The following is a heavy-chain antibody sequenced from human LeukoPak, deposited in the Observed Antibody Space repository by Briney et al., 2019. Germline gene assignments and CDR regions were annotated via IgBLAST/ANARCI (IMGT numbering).Heavy chain of an antibody. CDR3: ARSGLPGIAVAADFDY. CDR1: GFTFSSYE. D-gene: IGHD6-19*01. J-gene: IGHJ4*02. V-gene: IGHV3-48*03. Sequence: GGSLRLSCAASGFTFSSYEMNWVRQAPGKGLEWVSYITSSGSIIYYADSVKGRFTISRDNAKNSLFLQMNSLRAEDTAVYYCARSGLPGIAVAADFDYWAREPWSPSPQ. CDR2: ITSSGSII.